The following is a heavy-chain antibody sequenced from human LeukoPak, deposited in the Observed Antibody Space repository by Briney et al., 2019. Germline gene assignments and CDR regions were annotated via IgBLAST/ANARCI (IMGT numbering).Heavy chain of an antibody. CDR3: AREAGTNWIFGEYFPF. J-gene: IGHJ1*01. Sequence: ASVKVSCKVAGGTINNFAISWVRQAPGQRLEWMGWINADNGNTRYSQKLQGRVTITRDTSANTAYMELSGLRSDDTAVYYCAREAGTNWIFGEYFPFWGQGTLVTVSA. CDR1: GGTINNFA. V-gene: IGHV1-3*01. D-gene: IGHD1-1*01. CDR2: INADNGNT.